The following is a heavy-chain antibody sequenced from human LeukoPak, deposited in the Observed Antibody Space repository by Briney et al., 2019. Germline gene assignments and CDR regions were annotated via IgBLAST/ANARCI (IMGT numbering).Heavy chain of an antibody. J-gene: IGHJ4*02. CDR2: ISRDGSST. D-gene: IGHD3-16*01. CDR1: GLTFNNYW. V-gene: IGHV3-74*01. CDR3: ARDWGKGDY. Sequence: GGSLRLSCAASGLTFNNYWMHSVRQVPGKGLVWVSRISRDGSSTSYADSVKGRFTISRDNSKNTLYLQMNSLRAEDTAVYYCARDWGKGDYWGQGTLVTVSS.